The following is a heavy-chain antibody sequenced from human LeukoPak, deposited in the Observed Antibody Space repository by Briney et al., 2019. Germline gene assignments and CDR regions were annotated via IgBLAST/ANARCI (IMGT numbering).Heavy chain of an antibody. V-gene: IGHV3-11*01. CDR2: ISQSGSDI. D-gene: IGHD4/OR15-4a*01. CDR1: GFTFSDFY. CDR3: ATTARVGAH. J-gene: IGHJ4*02. Sequence: GGSLRLSCAASGFTFSDFYMSWIRQAPGKGLEWISYISQSGSDINYADSVRGRFTVSRDNAKTSLYLQMNSLRAEDTAVYYCATTARVGAHWGQGTLVTVSS.